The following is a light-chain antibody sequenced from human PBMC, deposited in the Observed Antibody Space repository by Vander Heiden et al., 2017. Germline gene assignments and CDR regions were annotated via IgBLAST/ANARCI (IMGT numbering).Light chain of an antibody. J-gene: IGKJ4*01. Sequence: DIQMTQSPSSLSASVGDRVTITCRASQSISSYLNWYQQKQGKAPKLLIYAASSLQSGVPSRFRGSGSGTDFTLTISSLQPEDFATYYCQQSYSTPLTFGGGTKVEIK. V-gene: IGKV1-39*01. CDR3: QQSYSTPLT. CDR2: AAS. CDR1: QSISSY.